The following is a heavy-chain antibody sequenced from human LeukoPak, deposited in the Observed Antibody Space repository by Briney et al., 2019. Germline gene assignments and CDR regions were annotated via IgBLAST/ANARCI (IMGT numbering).Heavy chain of an antibody. D-gene: IGHD3-22*01. V-gene: IGHV4-39*07. CDR3: ARLKVVITPPHQGLFDY. Sequence: SETLSLTCTVSGGSISSSSYYWGWIRQPPGKGLEWIGSIYYSGSTYYNPSLKSRVTISVDTSKNQFSLKLSSVTAADTAVYYCARLKVVITPPHQGLFDYWGQGTLVTVSS. CDR1: GGSISSSSYY. CDR2: IYYSGST. J-gene: IGHJ4*02.